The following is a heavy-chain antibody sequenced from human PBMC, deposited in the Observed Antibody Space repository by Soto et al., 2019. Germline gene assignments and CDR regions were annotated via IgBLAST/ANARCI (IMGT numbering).Heavy chain of an antibody. D-gene: IGHD2-15*01. Sequence: SETLSLTCTVSGGSVSSGSYYWSWIRQPPGKGLEWIGYIYYSGSTNYNPSLKSRVTISVDTSKNQFSLKLSSVTAADTTVYYFARDHPGRDTVTHWGQGTLVTVSS. CDR2: IYYSGST. CDR3: ARDHPGRDTVTH. CDR1: GGSVSSGSYY. V-gene: IGHV4-61*01. J-gene: IGHJ4*02.